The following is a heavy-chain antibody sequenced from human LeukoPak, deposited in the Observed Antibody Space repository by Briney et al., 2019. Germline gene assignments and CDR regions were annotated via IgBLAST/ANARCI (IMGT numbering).Heavy chain of an antibody. J-gene: IGHJ3*01. CDR1: GGSIRGGYY. CDR2: NYYSGST. D-gene: IGHD5-24*01. CDR3: ARGMGQGHAFDV. Sequence: SQILSLTCSVSGGSIRGGYYWSWIRQHPGKGLEWIGYNYYSGSTYYNPSLKSRLTISVDTSKNQLSLEVISVTAADTALYFCARGMGQGHAFDVWGQGTMVTVSS. V-gene: IGHV4-31*03.